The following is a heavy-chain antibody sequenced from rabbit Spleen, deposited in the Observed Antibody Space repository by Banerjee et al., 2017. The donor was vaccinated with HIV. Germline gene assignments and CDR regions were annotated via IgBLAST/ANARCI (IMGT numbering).Heavy chain of an antibody. Sequence: QSLEESGGDMVKPGASLTLTCTASGFSFSTTYYICWVRQAPGKGLEWIGCGYPDGIGSTAYASWAKGRFTISKSSSTTVTLQMTTLTAADTATYFCARGSATMTMVIIGFYLSLWGQGTLVTVS. J-gene: IGHJ4*01. CDR3: ARGSATMTMVIIGFYLSL. CDR1: GFSFSTTYY. V-gene: IGHV1S40*01. CDR2: GYPDGIGST. D-gene: IGHD2-1*01.